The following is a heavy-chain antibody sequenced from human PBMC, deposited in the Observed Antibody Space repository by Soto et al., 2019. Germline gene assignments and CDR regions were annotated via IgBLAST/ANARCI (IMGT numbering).Heavy chain of an antibody. D-gene: IGHD3-10*01. J-gene: IGHJ4*02. CDR3: ATGPYGSGTPVY. CDR1: GGSFSGYY. V-gene: IGHV4-34*01. Sequence: QVQLQQWGAGLLKPSETLSLTCAVYGGSFSGYYWSWIRQPPGKGLEWIGEINHSGSTNYNPSLKGRVSISVDPSKNQFSLKLSSVTAADTAVYYCATGPYGSGTPVYWGQGTLVTVSS. CDR2: INHSGST.